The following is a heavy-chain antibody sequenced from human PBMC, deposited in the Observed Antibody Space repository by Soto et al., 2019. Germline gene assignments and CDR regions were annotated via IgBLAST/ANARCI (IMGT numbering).Heavy chain of an antibody. V-gene: IGHV1-46*03. D-gene: IGHD6-13*01. J-gene: IGHJ3*01. CDR2: ISPSSGGT. CDR3: TRSIITSAGTDAFDL. CDR1: GYTFTSYY. Sequence: QVQLVQSGAEVKKPGASVRVSCKASGYTFTSYYIQWVRQAPGQGPEWMGMISPSSGGTDYAQKFQGRVTMTSDTSTSTVYMELSSLRSEDTAVYFCTRSIITSAGTDAFDLWGQGTLVTVSS.